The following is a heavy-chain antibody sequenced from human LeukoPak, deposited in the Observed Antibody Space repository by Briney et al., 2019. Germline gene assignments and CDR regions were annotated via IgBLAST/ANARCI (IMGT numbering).Heavy chain of an antibody. CDR3: ARDSGYSSSYVEAFDI. V-gene: IGHV3-7*01. CDR1: GFTLSSYW. Sequence: PGGSLRLSCAASGFTLSSYWMSWVRQAPGKGLEWVANIKQDGSEKYYVDSVKGRFTISRDNAKNSLYLQMNNLRAEDKAVYYCARDSGYSSSYVEAFDIWGQGTMVTVSS. D-gene: IGHD6-6*01. CDR2: IKQDGSEK. J-gene: IGHJ3*02.